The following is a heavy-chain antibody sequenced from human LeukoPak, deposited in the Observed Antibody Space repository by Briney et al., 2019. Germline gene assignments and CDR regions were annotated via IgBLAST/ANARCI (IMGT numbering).Heavy chain of an antibody. Sequence: PSETLSLTCSVSDDAISTTAYYWGWVRQSPGKGLEWIGSIYYNGNTYYHPSLKSLISISIDTSENQFSLNLNSVTAADSAVYYCARHFRFLGFGELLAFDNWGQGTRVIVSS. J-gene: IGHJ4*02. V-gene: IGHV4-39*01. CDR2: IYYNGNT. D-gene: IGHD3-10*01. CDR1: DDAISTTAYY. CDR3: ARHFRFLGFGELLAFDN.